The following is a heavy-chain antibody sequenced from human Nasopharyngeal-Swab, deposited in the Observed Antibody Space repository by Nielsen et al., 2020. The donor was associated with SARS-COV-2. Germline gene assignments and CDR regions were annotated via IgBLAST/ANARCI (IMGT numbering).Heavy chain of an antibody. Sequence: GESLKISCAASRFTFSNYAMSWVRQAPGKGLEWVSTINNRGDDTHYVDSVRGRFTVSRDNSKSTLYLQMNSLRGEDTAIYYCVRDLAYDDVCWGQGTLVTVSP. CDR1: RFTFSNYA. CDR3: VRDLAYDDVC. J-gene: IGHJ4*02. D-gene: IGHD4-17*01. CDR2: INNRGDDT. V-gene: IGHV3-23*01.